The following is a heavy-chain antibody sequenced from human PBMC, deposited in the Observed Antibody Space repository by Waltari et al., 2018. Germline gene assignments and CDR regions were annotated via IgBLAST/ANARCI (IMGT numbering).Heavy chain of an antibody. Sequence: QVQLVQSGAEVKKPGASVKVSCKVSGYTLTELSMHWVRQAPGKGLEWMGGFDPEDGETMYEQKFQGRVTMTEDTSTDTAYMELSSLRSEDTAVYYCATDKTSVAGTVNDAFDIWGQGTMVTVSS. CDR2: FDPEDGET. CDR3: ATDKTSVAGTVNDAFDI. V-gene: IGHV1-24*01. D-gene: IGHD6-19*01. J-gene: IGHJ3*02. CDR1: GYTLTELS.